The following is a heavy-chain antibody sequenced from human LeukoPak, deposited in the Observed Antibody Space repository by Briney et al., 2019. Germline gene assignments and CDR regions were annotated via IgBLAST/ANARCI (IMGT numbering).Heavy chain of an antibody. J-gene: IGHJ4*02. CDR1: GYTFTSYY. CDR2: INPSGGST. V-gene: IGHV1-46*01. D-gene: IGHD1-26*01. Sequence: ASVKVSCKASGYTFTSYYMHWVRQAPGQGLEWMGIINPSGGSTSYAQKFQGRVTMTRDMSTSTVYMELSRLRSDDTAVYYCARERGLVGATTFDYWGQGTLVTVSS. CDR3: ARERGLVGATTFDY.